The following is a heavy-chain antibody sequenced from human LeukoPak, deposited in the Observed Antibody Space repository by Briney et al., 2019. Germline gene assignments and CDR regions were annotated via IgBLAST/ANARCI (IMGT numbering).Heavy chain of an antibody. CDR1: DFTFSLYT. CDR3: IPNDNYDNYG. V-gene: IGHV3-21*01. D-gene: IGHD4-11*01. Sequence: PGGSLRLSCAASDFTFSLYTMNWVHQAPGQGLEWVSSISRSRTYIYYADSVKDRFTISRDNAKNSLSLQIKSMGAEDTAVYCCIPNDNYDNYGGGQGTLVTVSS. CDR2: ISRSRTYI. J-gene: IGHJ4*02.